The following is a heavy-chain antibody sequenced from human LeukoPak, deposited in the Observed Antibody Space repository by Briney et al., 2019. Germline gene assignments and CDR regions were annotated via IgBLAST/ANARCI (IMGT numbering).Heavy chain of an antibody. D-gene: IGHD3-22*01. J-gene: IGHJ4*02. V-gene: IGHV3-15*01. CDR2: VNSRMDGGTA. CDR1: GFNFRRAS. CDR3: ATDLNYFDNSDYGAY. Sequence: GGSLRLSCAASGFNFRRASMSWARQTPGEGLEWVGRVNSRMDGGTADYAAPVKGRFTISRDDSKNTMDLQMNSLKTEDTAVYYCATDLNYFDNSDYGAYWGQGTLVAVSS.